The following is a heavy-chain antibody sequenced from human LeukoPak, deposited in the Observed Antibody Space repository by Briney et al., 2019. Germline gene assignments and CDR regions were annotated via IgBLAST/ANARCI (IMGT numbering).Heavy chain of an antibody. V-gene: IGHV4-59*01. Sequence: PSETLSLTCAVYGGSFSGYYWSWIRQPPGKGLEWIGYIYYSGSTNYNPSLKSRVTISVDTSKNQFSLKLSSVTAADTAVYYCATGDNWGQGTLVTVSS. CDR3: ATGDN. CDR1: GGSFSGYY. CDR2: IYYSGST. J-gene: IGHJ4*02.